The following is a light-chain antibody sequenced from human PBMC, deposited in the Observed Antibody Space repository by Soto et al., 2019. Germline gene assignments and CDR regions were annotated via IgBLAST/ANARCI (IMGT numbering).Light chain of an antibody. CDR3: SSYAGSNNPLYV. J-gene: IGLJ1*01. Sequence: QSVLTQPPSASGSPGQSVTISCTGTSSDVGGYNYVSWYQQHPGKAPKLMIHEVSKRPSGVPDRFSGSKSGNTASLTVSGLQAEDEADYYCSSYAGSNNPLYVFGTGTKVTVL. CDR2: EVS. V-gene: IGLV2-8*01. CDR1: SSDVGGYNY.